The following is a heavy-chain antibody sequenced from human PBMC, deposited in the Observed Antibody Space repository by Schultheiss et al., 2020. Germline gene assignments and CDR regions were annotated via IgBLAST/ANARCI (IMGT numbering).Heavy chain of an antibody. CDR3: ARATLQQWLGYYYYMDV. Sequence: GESLKISCAASGFTFSSYSINWVRQAPGKGLEWVSYISSSSSTIYYADSVKGRFTISRDNADKSLYLQMNSLRAEDTAVYYCARATLQQWLGYYYYMDVWGMGTTVTVSS. CDR2: ISSSSSTI. J-gene: IGHJ6*03. CDR1: GFTFSSYS. V-gene: IGHV3-48*01. D-gene: IGHD5-18*01.